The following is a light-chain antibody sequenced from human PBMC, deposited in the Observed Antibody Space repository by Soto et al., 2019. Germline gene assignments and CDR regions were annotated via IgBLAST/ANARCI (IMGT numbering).Light chain of an antibody. Sequence: EIIVTQSPATLSVSPGERATLSCRASQSIGSNLAWYQHKPGQAPRLLIYGASTRATDIPARFSGSGSGTDFTLTISSLQSEDFAVYYCQQYNNWSPPIPFGQGTRLEIK. CDR1: QSIGSN. CDR2: GAS. CDR3: QQYNNWSPPIP. J-gene: IGKJ5*01. V-gene: IGKV3-15*01.